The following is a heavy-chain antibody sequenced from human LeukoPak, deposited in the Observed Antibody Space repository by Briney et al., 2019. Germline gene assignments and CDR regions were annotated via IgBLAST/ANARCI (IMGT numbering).Heavy chain of an antibody. CDR2: ISSSSTYI. J-gene: IGHJ5*01. CDR3: ARDRVVSGRFGEVAS. D-gene: IGHD3-10*01. CDR1: GFTFSSYS. V-gene: IGHV3-21*01. Sequence: GGSLRLSCAASGFTFSSYSMDWVRQAPGKGLEWVSFISSSSTYIYYADSVKGRFTISRDDAENSLYLQMSSLRADDTAVYYCARDRVVSGRFGEVASWGQGTLVTVSS.